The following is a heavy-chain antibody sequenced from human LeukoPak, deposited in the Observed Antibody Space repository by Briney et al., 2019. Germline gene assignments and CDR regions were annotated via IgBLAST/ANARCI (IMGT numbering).Heavy chain of an antibody. D-gene: IGHD3-10*01. Sequence: PGGSLRLSCAASGFTLSNYGMHWVRQAPGQGLEWVAVISHAGSKKYYVDSVKGRFTISRDNSKNTLYLQMDSLRAEDTAVYYCSGEMPADFWGQGTLVSVSS. J-gene: IGHJ4*02. CDR1: GFTLSNYG. CDR3: SGEMPADF. CDR2: ISHAGSKK. V-gene: IGHV3-30*04.